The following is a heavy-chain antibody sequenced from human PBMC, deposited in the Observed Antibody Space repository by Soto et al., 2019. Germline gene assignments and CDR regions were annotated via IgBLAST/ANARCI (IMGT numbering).Heavy chain of an antibody. Sequence: GASVKVSCKASGFTFTSAAVQRVRQARGQRLEWIGWIVVGSGNTNYAQKFQERVTITRDMSTSTAYMELSSLRSEDTAVYYCAADQEVAARPYRYYGMDVWGQGTTVTVSS. V-gene: IGHV1-58*01. J-gene: IGHJ6*02. CDR1: GFTFTSAA. D-gene: IGHD6-6*01. CDR2: IVVGSGNT. CDR3: AADQEVAARPYRYYGMDV.